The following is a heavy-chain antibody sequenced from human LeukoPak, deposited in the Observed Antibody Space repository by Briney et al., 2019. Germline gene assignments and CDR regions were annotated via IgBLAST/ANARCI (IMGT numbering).Heavy chain of an antibody. D-gene: IGHD4-23*01. J-gene: IGHJ3*02. Sequence: ETLSLTCAVSGGSFSGYYWTWIRQSPGKGLEWVSAISGSGGSTYYADSVKGRFTISRDNSKNTLYLQMNSLRAEDTAVYYCAKTGTPRIRWPDAFDIWGQGTMVTVSS. V-gene: IGHV3-23*01. CDR1: GGSFSGYY. CDR2: ISGSGGST. CDR3: AKTGTPRIRWPDAFDI.